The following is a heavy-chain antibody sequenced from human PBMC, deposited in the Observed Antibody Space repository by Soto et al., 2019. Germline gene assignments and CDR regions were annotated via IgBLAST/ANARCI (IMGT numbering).Heavy chain of an antibody. D-gene: IGHD5-12*01. Sequence: QVQLQESGPGLVKPSQTLSLTCTVSGDSISSANNYWSWIRQPPGEGLEWIGFISYSGTTSYSPSLKSRLARSLDTSKNQFSLGLTSVTAADTAVYYCARGRGYSYGLDPWGQGTLVTVSS. J-gene: IGHJ5*02. V-gene: IGHV4-30-4*01. CDR3: ARGRGYSYGLDP. CDR1: GDSISSANNY. CDR2: ISYSGTT.